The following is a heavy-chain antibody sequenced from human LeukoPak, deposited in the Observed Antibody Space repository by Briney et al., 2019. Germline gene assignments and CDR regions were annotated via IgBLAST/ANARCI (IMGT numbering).Heavy chain of an antibody. CDR3: ARGVSYGSGSYIGDP. Sequence: GGSLRLSCAASGFTVSSTYMSWVRQAPGEGLEWVLVIYSGGSTYYADSVKGRFTISRDNSKNTFYLQMNSLRAEDTAVYYCARGVSYGSGSYIGDPWGQGTLVTVSS. CDR1: GFTVSSTY. D-gene: IGHD3-10*01. J-gene: IGHJ5*02. V-gene: IGHV3-53*01. CDR2: IYSGGST.